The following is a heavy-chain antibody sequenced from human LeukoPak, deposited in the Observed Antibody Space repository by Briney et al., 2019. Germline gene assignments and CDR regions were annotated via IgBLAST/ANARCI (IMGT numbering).Heavy chain of an antibody. V-gene: IGHV3-21*01. J-gene: IGHJ4*02. CDR2: ISSSSRYI. CDR3: ARDELAVAKKGFLDS. CDR1: GFTFGDYS. Sequence: GGSLRLSCAASGFTFGDYSMNWVRQAPGKGLEWVSSISSSSRYISYADSVKGRFTISRDNAKNSLYLQMNSLRAEDTAVYYCARDELAVAKKGFLDSWGQGTLVTVSS. D-gene: IGHD6-19*01.